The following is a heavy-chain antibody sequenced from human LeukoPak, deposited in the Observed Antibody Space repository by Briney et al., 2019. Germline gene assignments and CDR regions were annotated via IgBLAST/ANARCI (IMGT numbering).Heavy chain of an antibody. D-gene: IGHD3-16*01. Sequence: PSETLSLTCTVSGGSISSYYWSWIRQPPGKGLEWIGYIYYSGSTNYNPSLKSRVTISVDTSKNQFSLKLSSVTAADTAVYYCARVGHYYYYGMDVWGQGTTATVSS. J-gene: IGHJ6*02. CDR3: ARVGHYYYYGMDV. CDR1: GGSISSYY. CDR2: IYYSGST. V-gene: IGHV4-59*01.